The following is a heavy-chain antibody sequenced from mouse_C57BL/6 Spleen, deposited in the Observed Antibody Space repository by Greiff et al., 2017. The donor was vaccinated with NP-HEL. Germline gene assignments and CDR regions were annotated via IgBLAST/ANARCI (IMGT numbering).Heavy chain of an antibody. CDR2: INPYNGGT. D-gene: IGHD4-1*01. Sequence: EVQLQESGPVLVKPGASVKMSCKASGYTFTDYYMNWVKQSHGKSLEWIGVINPYNGGTSYNQKFKGKATLTVDKSSSTAYMELNSLTSEDSAVYYCARSTGNFDYWGQGTTLTVSS. CDR3: ARSTGNFDY. V-gene: IGHV1-19*01. J-gene: IGHJ2*01. CDR1: GYTFTDYY.